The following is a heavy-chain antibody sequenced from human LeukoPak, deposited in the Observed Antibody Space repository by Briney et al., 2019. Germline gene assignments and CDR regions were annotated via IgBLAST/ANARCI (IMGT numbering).Heavy chain of an antibody. CDR3: ARDSRTVPSPC. CDR1: GGSIPTGGYF. CDR2: ISSRGTT. V-gene: IGHV4-31*03. D-gene: IGHD4-11*01. J-gene: IGHJ4*02. Sequence: SETLSLTCIVSGGSIPTGGYFWNWVRQYPGKGLEWIGSISSRGTTLYNPSLKSRGTLSLDTSTNQFSLQLSSVTAADTAVYYCARDSRTVPSPCWGQGTLVTVSS.